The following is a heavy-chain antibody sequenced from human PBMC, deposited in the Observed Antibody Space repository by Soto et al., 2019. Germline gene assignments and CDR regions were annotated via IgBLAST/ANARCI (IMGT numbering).Heavy chain of an antibody. CDR3: ACGGMVRGIHH. CDR1: GVSISSGGYY. Sequence: QVQLQESGPGLVKPSQTLSLTCTVSGVSISSGGYYWSWIRQHQGKVLEWIGYIYYSGSTYYNPSLKSRVTISVDTSKNQFSQKLRSVTDADTAVYYCACGGMVRGIHHWGQGTLVTVYS. V-gene: IGHV4-31*03. CDR2: IYYSGST. J-gene: IGHJ1*01. D-gene: IGHD3-10*01.